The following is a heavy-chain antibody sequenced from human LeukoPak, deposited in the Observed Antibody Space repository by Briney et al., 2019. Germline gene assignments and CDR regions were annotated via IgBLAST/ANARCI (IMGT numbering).Heavy chain of an antibody. D-gene: IGHD1-26*01. Sequence: GGSLRLSCAASGFTFSTYAMNWVRQAPGQGLEWVLGISGSGDNTYYADSVRGRFTISRDKSKSTVYLQMNSLGVEDTAIYYCARGRKLGAPTYFFDYWGQGTLVTVSS. CDR2: ISGSGDNT. V-gene: IGHV3-23*01. CDR1: GFTFSTYA. J-gene: IGHJ4*02. CDR3: ARGRKLGAPTYFFDY.